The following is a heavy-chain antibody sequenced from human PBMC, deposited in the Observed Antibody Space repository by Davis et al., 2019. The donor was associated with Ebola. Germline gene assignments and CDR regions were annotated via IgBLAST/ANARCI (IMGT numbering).Heavy chain of an antibody. CDR3: ARVPKPKVGGFYYFGMDV. D-gene: IGHD6-19*01. J-gene: IGHJ6*02. Sequence: SVKVSCKASGGTFSRDAINWVRQAPGQGLDWMGGIIPVFGTPNYAQKFRGRVTITADGSLNIVYMEFNSLTSDDTAYYYCARVPKPKVGGFYYFGMDVWGQGTTVTVSS. CDR1: GGTFSRDA. V-gene: IGHV1-69*13. CDR2: IIPVFGTP.